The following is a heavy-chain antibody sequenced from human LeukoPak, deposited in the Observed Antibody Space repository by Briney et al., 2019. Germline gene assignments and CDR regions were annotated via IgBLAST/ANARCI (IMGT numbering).Heavy chain of an antibody. Sequence: GGSLRLSCVASGFSIGSYWMSWVRQAPGRGLEWVANIKKDESEKNCADSVKGRFTFSRDNGKNSLYLQMNSLRAEDTAVYYCAKLLQFGHHFDYWGQGTLVTVSS. J-gene: IGHJ4*02. D-gene: IGHD2-21*02. CDR2: IKKDESEK. V-gene: IGHV3-7*03. CDR3: AKLLQFGHHFDY. CDR1: GFSIGSYW.